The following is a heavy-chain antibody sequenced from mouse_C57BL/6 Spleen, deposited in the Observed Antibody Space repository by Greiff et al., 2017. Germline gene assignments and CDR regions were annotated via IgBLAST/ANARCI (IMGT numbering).Heavy chain of an antibody. CDR3: ARDGNDADD. J-gene: IGHJ2*01. CDR2: ISYDGSN. D-gene: IGHD2-12*01. V-gene: IGHV3-6*01. CDR1: GYSITSGYY. Sequence: ESGPGLVKPSQSLSLTCSVTGYSITSGYYWNWIRQFPGNKLEWMGYISYDGSNNYNPSLKNRISITRDTSKNQFFLKLNSVTTEDTATYYCARDGNDADDWGQGTTLTVSS.